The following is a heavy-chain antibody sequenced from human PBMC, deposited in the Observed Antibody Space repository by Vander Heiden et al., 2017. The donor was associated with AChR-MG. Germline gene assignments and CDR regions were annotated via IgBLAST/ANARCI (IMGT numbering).Heavy chain of an antibody. D-gene: IGHD3-10*01. V-gene: IGHV3-53*02. CDR1: GFTVISNY. CDR3: ARAGVSLYYYGMDV. Sequence: EVQLVETGGGLIQPGGSLRLSCAASGFTVISNYLRLVRQAPGKGLEWVSVIYSGGSTYYADSVKGRFTISRDNSKNTLYLQMNSLRAEDTAVYYCARAGVSLYYYGMDVWGQGTTVTVSS. J-gene: IGHJ6*02. CDR2: IYSGGST.